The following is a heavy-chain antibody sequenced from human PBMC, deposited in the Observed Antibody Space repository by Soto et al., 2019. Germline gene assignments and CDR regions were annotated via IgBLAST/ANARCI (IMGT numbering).Heavy chain of an antibody. V-gene: IGHV3-30*18. J-gene: IGHJ5*02. CDR1: GLTFSSYG. CDR2: ISYDGSNK. Sequence: GGSLRLSCAASGLTFSSYGMHWVRQAPGKGLEWVAVISYDGSNKYYADSVKGRFTISRDNSKNTLYLQMNSLRAEDTAVYYCAKVPVVNYDFWSGYYFGWFDPWGQGTLITVSS. D-gene: IGHD3-3*01. CDR3: AKVPVVNYDFWSGYYFGWFDP.